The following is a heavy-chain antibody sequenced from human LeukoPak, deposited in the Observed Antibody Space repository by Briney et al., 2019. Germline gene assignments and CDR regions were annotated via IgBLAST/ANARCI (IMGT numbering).Heavy chain of an antibody. CDR1: GFPFSTYA. D-gene: IGHD6-19*01. CDR2: ISASETSI. Sequence: GGSLRLSCAASGFPFSTYAMNWVRQAPGKGLEWVSQISASETSIKYADSVRGRFTISRDNVKNSVYLQMNSLRAEDTAIYYCVRDNLENQWLERSYWGQGTLVTVSS. CDR3: VRDNLENQWLERSY. J-gene: IGHJ4*02. V-gene: IGHV3-48*03.